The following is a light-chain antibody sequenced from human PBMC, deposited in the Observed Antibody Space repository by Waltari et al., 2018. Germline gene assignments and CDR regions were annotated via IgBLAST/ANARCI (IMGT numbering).Light chain of an antibody. V-gene: IGLV1-40*01. J-gene: IGLJ1*01. CDR1: SSNIGAGYD. CDR3: QSYDNSLSGSRV. CDR2: GNN. Sequence: QSVLTQPPSVSGAPGQRVTISCPGGSSNIGAGYDVHWYQQLPGTAPKLLIYGNNNRPSGVPDRFSGSKSGTSASLAITGLQAEDEADYYCQSYDNSLSGSRVFGSGTKVTVL.